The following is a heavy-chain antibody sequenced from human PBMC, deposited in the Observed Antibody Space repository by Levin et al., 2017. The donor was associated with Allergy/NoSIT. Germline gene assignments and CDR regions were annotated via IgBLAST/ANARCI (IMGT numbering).Heavy chain of an antibody. CDR3: ARGLTTTYYNGLDV. Sequence: SQTLSLTCAVYGGSFNAYYWIWIRQPPGKGLEWIGEINHSGSTNYNPSLKSRVTISVDTSQNHFSLKVSSVTAADTAVYFCARGLTTTYYNGLDVWGQGTTVTVSS. CDR1: GGSFNAYY. D-gene: IGHD4/OR15-4a*01. CDR2: INHSGST. J-gene: IGHJ6*02. V-gene: IGHV4-34*01.